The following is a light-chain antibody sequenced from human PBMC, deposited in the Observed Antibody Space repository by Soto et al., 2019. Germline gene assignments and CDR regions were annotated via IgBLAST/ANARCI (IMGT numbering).Light chain of an antibody. CDR1: QSIGGS. CDR3: QQHESYPWT. Sequence: DIQMTQSPSTLSASVGDRVTITCRASQSIGGSLAWYQQKPGKAPKFLIYKTSSLHSGVPSRFSGSVSGTEFTLTISSLQPDDLAIYYCQQHESYPWTFGQGTKVELK. V-gene: IGKV1-5*03. CDR2: KTS. J-gene: IGKJ1*01.